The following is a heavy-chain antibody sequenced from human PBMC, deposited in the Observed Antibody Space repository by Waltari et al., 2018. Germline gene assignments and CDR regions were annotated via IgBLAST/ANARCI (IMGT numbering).Heavy chain of an antibody. CDR2: IYHSGST. V-gene: IGHV4-38-2*01. CDR3: AISASDTAMVTRGFDY. J-gene: IGHJ4*02. CDR1: GYSISSGYY. D-gene: IGHD5-18*01. Sequence: QVQLQESGPGLVKPSETLSLPCAVSGYSISSGYYWGWIRQPPGKGLEWIGSIYHSGSTYYNPSLKSRVTISVDTSKNQFSLKLSSVTAADTAVYYCAISASDTAMVTRGFDYWGQGTLVTVSS.